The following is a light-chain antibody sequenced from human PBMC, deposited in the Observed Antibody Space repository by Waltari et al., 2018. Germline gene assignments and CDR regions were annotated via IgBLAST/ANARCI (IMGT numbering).Light chain of an antibody. Sequence: SSQLTHRSDVPVALGQLPTILCQGDRSRIPYSNSYQVKPGHAPVLALFGKEKRPSGIPDRISGYSSGTTSSLTIAGAQAEDEADYYCHSRKGRDNQVVFGGGTKLTVL. CDR2: GKE. CDR1: RSRIPY. J-gene: IGLJ3*02. V-gene: IGLV3-19*01. CDR3: HSRKGRDNQVV.